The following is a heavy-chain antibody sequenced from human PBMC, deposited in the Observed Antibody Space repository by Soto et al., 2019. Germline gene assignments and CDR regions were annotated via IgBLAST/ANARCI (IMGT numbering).Heavy chain of an antibody. CDR3: ARVLTSQNIVILRKEKPFDY. D-gene: IGHD3-16*02. J-gene: IGHJ4*02. CDR2: ISAYNGNT. Sequence: QVQLVQSGAEVKKPGASVKVSCKASGYTFTSYGISWVRQAPGQGLEWMGWISAYNGNTNYAQKLQGRVTMTTDTSTSTAYMELRSLRSDETAVYYCARVLTSQNIVILRKEKPFDYWGQGTLVTVSS. V-gene: IGHV1-18*01. CDR1: GYTFTSYG.